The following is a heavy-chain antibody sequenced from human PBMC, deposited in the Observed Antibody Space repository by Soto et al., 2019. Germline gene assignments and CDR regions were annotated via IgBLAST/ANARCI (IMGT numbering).Heavy chain of an antibody. J-gene: IGHJ6*02. CDR1: GYTFTSYC. Sequence: GASVKVSCKASGYTFTSYCISWVLQAPGEGLEWMGWISAYNGNTNYAQKLQGRVTMTTDTSTSTAYMELRSLRSDDTAVYYCARDTGIVVVPAAIPGYGMDVWGQGTTVTVSS. D-gene: IGHD2-2*02. CDR3: ARDTGIVVVPAAIPGYGMDV. CDR2: ISAYNGNT. V-gene: IGHV1-18*01.